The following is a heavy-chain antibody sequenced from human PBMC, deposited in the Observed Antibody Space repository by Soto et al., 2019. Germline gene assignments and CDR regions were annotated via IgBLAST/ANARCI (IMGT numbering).Heavy chain of an antibody. CDR2: ISTYNGNT. J-gene: IGHJ5*02. D-gene: IGHD2-8*01. V-gene: IGHV1-18*01. CDR1: GYSFSNSG. CDR3: ARDEYNNGRNWLNP. Sequence: QVELVQSGPEVKKPGALVKVSCKASGYSFSNSGFSWMRQAPGQGLEWMGWISTYNGNTNYAQKFQGRLSMTRDTSTTTAFMELTTLRSDDTAVYYCARDEYNNGRNWLNPWGQGTLVTVTS.